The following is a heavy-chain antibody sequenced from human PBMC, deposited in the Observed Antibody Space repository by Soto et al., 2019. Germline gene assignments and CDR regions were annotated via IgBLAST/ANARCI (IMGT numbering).Heavy chain of an antibody. CDR2: IHGGGDYT. D-gene: IGHD1-26*01. Sequence: EVQVLESVGGLVQPVGSLRLSCAASGFTFSNYAMSWVRQAPGKVLEWVSTIHGGGDYTHYTDSVKGRFTISRDNSRNTLFIQMNRLRAEATAVYYCAKNRVSGSYTHWDFDVWGRGTLVTVSS. CDR1: GFTFSNYA. J-gene: IGHJ2*01. CDR3: AKNRVSGSYTHWDFDV. V-gene: IGHV3-23*01.